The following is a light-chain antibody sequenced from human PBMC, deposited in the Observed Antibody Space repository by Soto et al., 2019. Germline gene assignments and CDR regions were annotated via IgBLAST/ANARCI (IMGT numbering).Light chain of an antibody. CDR3: GSWDSSLSAYV. CDR2: DDN. J-gene: IGLJ1*01. CDR1: SSNIGGNS. V-gene: IGLV1-51*01. Sequence: PGQKVTISCSGSSSNIGGNSVSWYQQLPGTAPKLLICDDNKRSSGIPDRFSGSKSGTSATLGITGFQTGDEADYYCGSWDSSLSAYVFGTGTKVTVL.